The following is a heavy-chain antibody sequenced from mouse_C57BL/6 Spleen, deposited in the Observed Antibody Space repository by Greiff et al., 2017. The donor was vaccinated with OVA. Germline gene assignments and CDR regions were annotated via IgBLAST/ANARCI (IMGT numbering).Heavy chain of an antibody. CDR2: IDPANGNT. V-gene: IGHV14-3*01. Sequence: VQLQQSVAELVRPGASVKLSCTASGFNIKNTYMHWVKQRPEQGLEWIGRIDPANGNTKYAPKFQGKATITADTSSNTAYLQLTSLTSEYTAIYYFARTLANGDVKNWYFDVWGTGTTVTVAS. D-gene: IGHD4-1*01. CDR3: ARTLANGDVKNWYFDV. CDR1: GFNIKNTY. J-gene: IGHJ1*03.